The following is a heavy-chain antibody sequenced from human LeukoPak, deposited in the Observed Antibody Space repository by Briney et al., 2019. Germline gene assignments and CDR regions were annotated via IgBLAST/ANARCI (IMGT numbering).Heavy chain of an antibody. V-gene: IGHV1-3*01. D-gene: IGHD3-22*01. CDR3: ARDHRTESDGYYFVNELWYFDL. CDR2: INPTNEKT. Sequence: VASVKVSCKASGYTFISYGMHWVRQAPGQRLEWMGWINPTNEKTKYSEKFQGRVTISRDTGASTVYMELSSVRSEDTAVYYCARDHRTESDGYYFVNELWYFDLWGRGTLVTVSS. J-gene: IGHJ2*01. CDR1: GYTFISYG.